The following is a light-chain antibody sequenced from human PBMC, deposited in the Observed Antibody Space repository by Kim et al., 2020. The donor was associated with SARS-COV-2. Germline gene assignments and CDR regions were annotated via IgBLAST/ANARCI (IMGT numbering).Light chain of an antibody. Sequence: DIQMTQSPSALSASVGDRVTITCRASQDISSHLNWYQQKTGTAPKLLMYAASRLQSGVRSRFRGGGSGTEYTLTISGLQPEDFAPYYCQQSFRMTWTFGKGTKVDIK. CDR3: QQSFRMTWT. CDR2: AAS. V-gene: IGKV1-39*01. J-gene: IGKJ1*01. CDR1: QDISSH.